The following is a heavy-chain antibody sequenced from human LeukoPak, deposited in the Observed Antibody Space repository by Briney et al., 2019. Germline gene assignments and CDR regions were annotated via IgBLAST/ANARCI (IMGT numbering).Heavy chain of an antibody. CDR2: MNPNSGNT. J-gene: IGHJ6*03. CDR3: ARGSDGSGSYGSFYYYMDV. D-gene: IGHD3-10*01. Sequence: ASVKVSCKASGYTFTSYDINWVRQATGQGLEWMGWMNPNSGNTGYAQKFQGRVTITADESTSTAYMELSSLRSEDTAVYYCARGSDGSGSYGSFYYYMDVWGKGTTVTVSS. CDR1: GYTFTSYD. V-gene: IGHV1-8*01.